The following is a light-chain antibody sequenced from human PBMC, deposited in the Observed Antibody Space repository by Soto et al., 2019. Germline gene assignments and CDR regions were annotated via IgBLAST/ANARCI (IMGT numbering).Light chain of an antibody. CDR2: GAS. J-gene: IGKJ4*01. V-gene: IGKV1-17*01. CDR1: QGIRND. CDR3: LQHNSYTRLT. Sequence: DIQMNQSPYSLSASVGDRVTITCRASQGIRNDLLWYQHKQGKGPKRLNYGASRLLSGVPSRFSGSGSGTEFTLTISSLQPEDFATYDCLQHNSYTRLTFGGGTKVEIK.